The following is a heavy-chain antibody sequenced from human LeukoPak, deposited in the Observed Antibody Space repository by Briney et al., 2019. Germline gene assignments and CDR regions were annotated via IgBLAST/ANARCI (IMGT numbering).Heavy chain of an antibody. D-gene: IGHD1-26*01. CDR3: ARAGENYYDFYY. CDR1: GYTCTSFY. V-gene: IGHV1-46*01. J-gene: IGHJ4*02. Sequence: ASVKVSCKASGYTCTSFYMHWVRQAPGQGLEWMGIFNPSGSSTTYAQKFQGRVTMTRDTSTSIVYMELSSLGSEDTAVYYCARAGENYYDFYYWGQGTLVTVSS. CDR2: FNPSGSST.